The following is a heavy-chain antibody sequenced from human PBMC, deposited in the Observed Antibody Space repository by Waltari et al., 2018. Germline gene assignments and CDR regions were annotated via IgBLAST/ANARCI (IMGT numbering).Heavy chain of an antibody. CDR2: VNPNNGGT. D-gene: IGHD3-3*01. Sequence: QVQLVQSGAEVKKPGASVKVSCKASGYTFTGYYMHWVRQAPGQGLEWMGWVNPNNGGTNYAQKFQGRVPMTRDTSISTAYMELSRLRSDDTAVYYCARNHADFPIYGSWGQGTLVTVSS. CDR1: GYTFTGYY. V-gene: IGHV1-2*02. CDR3: ARNHADFPIYGS. J-gene: IGHJ5*02.